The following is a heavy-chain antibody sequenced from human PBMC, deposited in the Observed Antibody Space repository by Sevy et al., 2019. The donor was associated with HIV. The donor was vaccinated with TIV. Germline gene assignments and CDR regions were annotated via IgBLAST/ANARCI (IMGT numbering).Heavy chain of an antibody. CDR1: AFTFSTYA. CDR2: VSYDGGNS. Sequence: GGSLRLSCAASAFTFSTYAMHWVRQAPGKGLEWVAVVSYDGGNSHYADSVKGRFTISRDNSKNTLYLQMSSLGGEDTAVYYCAKDAGGCSGGNCYWATNYYGMDVWGQGTTVTVSS. V-gene: IGHV3-30*18. D-gene: IGHD2-15*01. J-gene: IGHJ6*02. CDR3: AKDAGGCSGGNCYWATNYYGMDV.